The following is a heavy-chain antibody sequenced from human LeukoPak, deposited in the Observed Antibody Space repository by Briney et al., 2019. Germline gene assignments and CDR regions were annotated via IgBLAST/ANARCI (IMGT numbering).Heavy chain of an antibody. Sequence: GGSLRLSCAASGFTFSSYSMNWVRQAPGKGLEWVSSISSSSSYIYYADSVKGRFTISRDNAKNSLYLQMNSLRAEDTAVYYCARDLGLGELLMGIDYWGQGTLVTVSS. CDR3: ARDLGLGELLMGIDY. V-gene: IGHV3-21*01. D-gene: IGHD3-10*01. J-gene: IGHJ4*02. CDR1: GFTFSSYS. CDR2: ISSSSSYI.